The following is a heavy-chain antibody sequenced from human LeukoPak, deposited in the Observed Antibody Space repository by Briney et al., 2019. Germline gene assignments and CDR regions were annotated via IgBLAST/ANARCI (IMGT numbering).Heavy chain of an antibody. Sequence: PGGSLRLSCAASGFTFSSYWMSGVRQAPGRGLEGVAHIKQDGREKYYVDSVKGRFTISRDNAKNSLYLQMNRLRAEDTAVYYCSSSWDYYYNGMDVWGQGTTVTVSS. V-gene: IGHV3-7*01. D-gene: IGHD6-6*01. J-gene: IGHJ6*02. CDR2: IKQDGREK. CDR3: SSSWDYYYNGMDV. CDR1: GFTFSSYW.